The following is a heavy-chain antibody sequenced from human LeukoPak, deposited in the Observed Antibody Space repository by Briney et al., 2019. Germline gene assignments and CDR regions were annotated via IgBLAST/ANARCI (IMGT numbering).Heavy chain of an antibody. CDR1: GFIVSSYC. D-gene: IGHD6-19*01. CDR3: ARGTAVAL. Sequence: GGSLGLSCAVSGFIVSSYCMTWVRQVPGKGLEWVANTKEDGETHYADSVKGRFTISRDNTKNSLYLQMNSLGVEDTAVYYCARGTAVALWGQGTLVTVSS. J-gene: IGHJ4*02. V-gene: IGHV3-7*03. CDR2: TKEDGET.